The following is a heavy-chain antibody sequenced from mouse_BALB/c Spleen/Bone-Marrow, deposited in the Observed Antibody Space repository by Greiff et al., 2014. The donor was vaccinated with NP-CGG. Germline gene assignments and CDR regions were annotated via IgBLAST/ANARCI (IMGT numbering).Heavy chain of an antibody. CDR1: GYTFTSYW. J-gene: IGHJ4*01. CDR3: ARNYYYGCSWSAMDY. D-gene: IGHD1-1*01. Sequence: SGAELARPGASVWLSCKASGYTFTSYWMHWVKERPGEGLEWIGAIYPGDGDTRNTQKFRVKATLTAYKSSSTAYMQLSSLAAEDSSVYYCARNYYYGCSWSAMDYWGQGTSVTVSS. V-gene: IGHV1-87*01. CDR2: IYPGDGDT.